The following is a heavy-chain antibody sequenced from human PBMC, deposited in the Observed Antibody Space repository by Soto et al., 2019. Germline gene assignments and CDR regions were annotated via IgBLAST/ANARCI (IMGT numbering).Heavy chain of an antibody. V-gene: IGHV4-59*01. CDR2: IHVTGNT. CDR3: ARGNFFARQQTFDS. J-gene: IGHJ4*02. D-gene: IGHD6-13*01. Sequence: PSETLSLTCTVSGVSMNNYLWSWIRQTPGGGLQWIGYIHVTGNTYHNPSLKSPVTISVDASKTQFSLTLSSVTAADTAVYYCARGNFFARQQTFDSWGQGILVTVSS. CDR1: GVSMNNYL.